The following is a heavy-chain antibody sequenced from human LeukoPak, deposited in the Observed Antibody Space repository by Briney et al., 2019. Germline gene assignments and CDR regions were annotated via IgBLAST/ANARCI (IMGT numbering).Heavy chain of an antibody. V-gene: IGHV3-7*01. CDR2: LKPDESEM. CDR1: GFTFGDYA. Sequence: GGSLRLSCTASGFTFGDYAMSWFRQAPGKGLEWVANLKPDESEMFYADSVKGRFTITRDNAKNSLYLQMNSLRADDTAVYYCARSPDGMDVWGLGTTVIVSS. J-gene: IGHJ6*02. CDR3: ARSPDGMDV.